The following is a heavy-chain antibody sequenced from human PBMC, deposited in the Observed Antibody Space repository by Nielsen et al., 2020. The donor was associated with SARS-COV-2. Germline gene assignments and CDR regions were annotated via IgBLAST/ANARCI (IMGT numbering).Heavy chain of an antibody. CDR1: GYNFNSYW. CDR2: IDPIDSYT. D-gene: IGHD6-19*01. V-gene: IGHV5-10-1*01. Sequence: GGSLRLSCKGSGYNFNSYWITWVRQMPGKGLEWMGRIDPIDSYTNYSPSFQGHVTISADRSISTAYLQWSSLKAEDTAVYYCARESSIVVADPLYWGQGTLVTVSS. CDR3: ARESSIVVADPLY. J-gene: IGHJ4*02.